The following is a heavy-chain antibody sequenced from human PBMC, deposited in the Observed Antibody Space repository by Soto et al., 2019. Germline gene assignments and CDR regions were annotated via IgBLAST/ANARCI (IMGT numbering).Heavy chain of an antibody. V-gene: IGHV1-2*02. CDR2: INPNSGGT. J-gene: IGHJ3*02. CDR3: ARPLAWLRFIDAFDI. D-gene: IGHD5-12*01. Sequence: QVQLVQSGAEVKKPGASVKVSCKASGYTFTGYYMHWVRQAPGQGLEWMGWINPNSGGTNYAQKFQCRVTMTRDTSISTAYMELSRLRSDDTAVYYCARPLAWLRFIDAFDIWCQGTIVTVSS. CDR1: GYTFTGYY.